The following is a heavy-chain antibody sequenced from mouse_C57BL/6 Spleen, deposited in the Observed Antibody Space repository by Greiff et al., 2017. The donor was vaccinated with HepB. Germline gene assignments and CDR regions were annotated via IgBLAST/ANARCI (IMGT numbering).Heavy chain of an antibody. Sequence: VQLQQSGPGLVQPSQSLSITCTVSGFSLTSYGVHWVRQSPGKGLEWLGVIWSGGSTDYNAAFISRLSISKDNSKSQVFFKMNSLQADDTAIYYCAREVYYDYDGLRYYAMDYWGQGTSVTVSS. D-gene: IGHD2-4*01. V-gene: IGHV2-2*01. CDR1: GFSLTSYG. CDR2: IWSGGST. J-gene: IGHJ4*01. CDR3: AREVYYDYDGLRYYAMDY.